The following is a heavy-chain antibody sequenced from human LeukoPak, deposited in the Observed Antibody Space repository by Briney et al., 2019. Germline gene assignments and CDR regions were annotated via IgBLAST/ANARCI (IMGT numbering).Heavy chain of an antibody. CDR1: GFTFSSYW. J-gene: IGHJ4*02. D-gene: IGHD6-13*01. CDR3: AKNSGWYRYDS. Sequence: GGSLRLSCAASGFTFSSYWMNWARQAPGKGLEWVANIHPEGTEKYHADSVKGRFTISRDNVDNTLYLQTNSLRVDDTAIYYCAKNSGWYRYDSWGQGTLVTVSS. V-gene: IGHV3-7*03. CDR2: IHPEGTEK.